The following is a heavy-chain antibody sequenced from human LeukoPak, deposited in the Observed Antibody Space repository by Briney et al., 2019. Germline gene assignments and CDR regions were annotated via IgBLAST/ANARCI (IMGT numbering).Heavy chain of an antibody. V-gene: IGHV4-59*01. CDR3: ARYGLIRGFEY. J-gene: IGHJ4*02. Sequence: SETLSLTCTVSGGSISSYYWSWIRQPPGKGLEWIACISYSGSTNYSPSLKSRVTISVDTSKNQFSLKLSSVTAADTAVYYCARYGLIRGFEYWGQGTLVTVSS. CDR2: ISYSGST. CDR1: GGSISSYY. D-gene: IGHD3-16*01.